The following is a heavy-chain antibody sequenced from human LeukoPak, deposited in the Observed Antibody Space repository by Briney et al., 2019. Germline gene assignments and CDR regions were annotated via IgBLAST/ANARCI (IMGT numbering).Heavy chain of an antibody. CDR2: IDPDDSGS. D-gene: IGHD4-23*01. V-gene: IGHV3-74*01. Sequence: PGGSLRLSCAASGFTFSSSAMSWVRQAPGEGLVWVSRIDPDDSGSTYADSVKGRFTISRDNAKNTLWLQMNSLRADDTAVYYCAGVRAGGNRAFDVWGQGTVVAVSS. CDR1: GFTFSSSA. J-gene: IGHJ3*01. CDR3: AGVRAGGNRAFDV.